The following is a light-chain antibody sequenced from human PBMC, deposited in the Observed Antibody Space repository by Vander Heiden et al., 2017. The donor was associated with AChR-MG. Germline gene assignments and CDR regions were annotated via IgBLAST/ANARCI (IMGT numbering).Light chain of an antibody. CDR2: DVS. V-gene: IGLV2-14*03. CDR3: SSYTSSSTL. J-gene: IGLJ2*01. Sequence: QSALTQPASVSGSPGQPITISCTGTSSDVGGYNYVSWYQQHPGKARKLMIYDVSKRPSGVSNRFSGSKSGNTASLTISGLQAEDEADYYCSSYTSSSTLFGGGTKLTVL. CDR1: SSDVGGYNY.